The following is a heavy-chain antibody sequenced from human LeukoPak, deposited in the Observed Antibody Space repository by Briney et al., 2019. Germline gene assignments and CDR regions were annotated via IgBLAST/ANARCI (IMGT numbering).Heavy chain of an antibody. D-gene: IGHD1-26*01. CDR1: GCTFSSYY. CDR2: IYYSGTT. J-gene: IGHJ4*02. CDR3: ERHGGSFFVY. V-gene: IGHV4-59*08. Sequence: SDTLSLTCTASGCTFSSYYLSWMRQPPGKGLEWIGYIYYSGTTNYNPSLKSRVTISVDTSKNQLSLKLSSVTAADTGVYYCERHGGSFFVYWGQGTLVTVSS.